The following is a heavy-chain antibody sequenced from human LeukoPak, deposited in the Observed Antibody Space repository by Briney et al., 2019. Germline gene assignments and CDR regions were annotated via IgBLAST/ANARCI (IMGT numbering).Heavy chain of an antibody. V-gene: IGHV3-23*01. D-gene: IGHD6-13*01. CDR2: ISGSGGST. Sequence: GGSLRLSCAASGFTFSSYAMSWVRQAPGKGLEWVSAISGSGGSTYYAGSVKGRFTISRDNSKNTLYLQMNSLRAEDTAVYYCAKDLIAAAGTDPYYYYMDVWGKGTTVTVSS. CDR3: AKDLIAAAGTDPYYYYMDV. CDR1: GFTFSSYA. J-gene: IGHJ6*03.